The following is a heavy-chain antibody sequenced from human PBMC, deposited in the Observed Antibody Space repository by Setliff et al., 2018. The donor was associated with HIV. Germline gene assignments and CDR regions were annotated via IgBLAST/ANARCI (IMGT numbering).Heavy chain of an antibody. CDR1: GYTFTTYG. Sequence: VASVKVSCKPSGYTFTTYGLSWVRQAPGQGLEWMGWISTYSDETSSSQNLQGRLTMTTDTSTGTAYMELRSLRSDDTAVYYCARDVEHMMDVWGQGTTVTVSS. CDR3: ARDVEHMMDV. J-gene: IGHJ6*02. V-gene: IGHV1-18*01. CDR2: ISTYSDET.